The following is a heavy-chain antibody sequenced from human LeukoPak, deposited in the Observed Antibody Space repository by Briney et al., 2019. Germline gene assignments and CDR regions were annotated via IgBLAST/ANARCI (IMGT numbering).Heavy chain of an antibody. CDR1: GYSISSGYY. CDR3: ARRVGSGTYYSFDY. V-gene: IGHV4-38-2*01. CDR2: SYHSGST. D-gene: IGHD3-10*01. Sequence: SETLSLTCAVSGYSISSGYYWDWIRQPPGKGLEWIGSSYHSGSTYYNPSLKSRVLMSLDTSKNHFSLKLSSVTAADTAVYYCARRVGSGTYYSFDYWGQGTLVTVSS. J-gene: IGHJ4*02.